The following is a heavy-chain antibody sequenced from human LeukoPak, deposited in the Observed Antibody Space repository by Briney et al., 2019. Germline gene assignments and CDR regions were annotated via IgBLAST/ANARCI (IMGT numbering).Heavy chain of an antibody. V-gene: IGHV4-59*01. CDR3: ARDRSFSGLFDP. Sequence: SETLSLTCTVSGGSISSYYWSWIRQPPGKGLEWIGYIYYSGSTNYNPSLKSRVTISVDTSKNQFSLKLSSVTAADTAVYYCARDRSFSGLFDPWGQGTLVTVSS. J-gene: IGHJ5*02. CDR1: GGSISSYY. CDR2: IYYSGST.